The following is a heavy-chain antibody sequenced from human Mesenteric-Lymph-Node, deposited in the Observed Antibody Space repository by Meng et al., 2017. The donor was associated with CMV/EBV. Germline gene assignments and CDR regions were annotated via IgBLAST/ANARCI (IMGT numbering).Heavy chain of an antibody. D-gene: IGHD3-3*01. CDR3: ARLSPELRFLEWLSRGGMDV. J-gene: IGHJ6*02. Sequence: GESLKISCAASGFTFSSYSMNWVRQAPGKGLEWVSSISSSSSYIYYADSVKGRFTISRDNAKNSLYLQMNSLRAEDTAVYYCARLSPELRFLEWLSRGGMDVWGQGTTVTVSS. CDR1: GFTFSSYS. V-gene: IGHV3-21*01. CDR2: ISSSSSYI.